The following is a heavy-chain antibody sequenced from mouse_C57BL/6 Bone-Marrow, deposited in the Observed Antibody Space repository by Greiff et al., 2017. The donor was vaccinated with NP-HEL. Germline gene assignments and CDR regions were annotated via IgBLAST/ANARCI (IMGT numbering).Heavy chain of an antibody. Sequence: VQLQQSGAELVRPGASVKLSCTASGFNIKDDYMHWVKQRPEQGLEWIGWIDPENGDTEYASQFQGKATITADTSSNTAYLQLSSLTSEDTAVYYCTTGLYYDYSFAYWGQGTLVTVSA. CDR2: IDPENGDT. J-gene: IGHJ3*01. CDR3: TTGLYYDYSFAY. CDR1: GFNIKDDY. D-gene: IGHD2-4*01. V-gene: IGHV14-4*01.